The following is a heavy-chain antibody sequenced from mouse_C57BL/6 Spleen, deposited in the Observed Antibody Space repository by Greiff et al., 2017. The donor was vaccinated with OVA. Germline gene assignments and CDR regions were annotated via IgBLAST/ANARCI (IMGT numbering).Heavy chain of an antibody. J-gene: IGHJ1*03. CDR1: GYTFTSYW. D-gene: IGHD1-1*01. CDR3: AIGVITTVAADWYFDV. Sequence: QVQLQQPGAELVKPGASVKLSCKASGYTFTSYWMHWVKQRPGQGLEWIGMIHPNSGSTNYNEKFKSKATLTVDKSSSTAYMQLSSLTSEDSAVYYCAIGVITTVAADWYFDVWGTGTTVTVSS. V-gene: IGHV1-64*01. CDR2: IHPNSGST.